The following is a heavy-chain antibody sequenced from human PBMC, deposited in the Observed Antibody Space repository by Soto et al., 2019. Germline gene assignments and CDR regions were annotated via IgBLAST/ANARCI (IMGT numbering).Heavy chain of an antibody. V-gene: IGHV4-59*01. CDR2: IYYSGST. CDR3: ARGVAYGDCPWDY. CDR1: GGSISSYY. Sequence: QVQLQESGPGLVKPSETLSLTCTVSGGSISSYYWSWIRQPPGKGLEWIGYIYYSGSTNYNPSPKRRVTISVERSKNQFALKLSSVTAADTAVYYCARGVAYGDCPWDYWGQGALVTVSS. D-gene: IGHD4-17*01. J-gene: IGHJ4*02.